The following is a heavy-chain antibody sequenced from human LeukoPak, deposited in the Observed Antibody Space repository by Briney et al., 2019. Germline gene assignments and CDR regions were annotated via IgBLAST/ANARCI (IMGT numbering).Heavy chain of an antibody. CDR3: ARESPSWSVDY. D-gene: IGHD2-2*01. CDR2: ISSSSSYI. J-gene: IGHJ4*02. CDR1: GFIFSSYS. V-gene: IGHV3-21*01. Sequence: TGGSLRLSCAASGFIFSSYSMSWVRQAPGKGLEWVSSISSSSSYIYYADSVKGRFTISRDNAKNSLYLQMNSLRAEDTAVYYCARESPSWSVDYWGQGTLVTVSS.